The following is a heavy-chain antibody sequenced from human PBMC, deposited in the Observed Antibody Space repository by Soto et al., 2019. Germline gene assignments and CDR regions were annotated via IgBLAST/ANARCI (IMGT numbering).Heavy chain of an antibody. D-gene: IGHD3-10*01. CDR1: GFSFRGYS. V-gene: IGHV3-48*02. CDR3: ARVARGGDVFNI. CDR2: ISSTSSTI. Sequence: EVQLVESGGGLVQPGGSLRLSCSASGFSFRGYSMDWVRQAPGKGLEWLSYISSTSSTIYYADSVKGRFTISRDNAKNSLYLQMNSVRDEDTAVYYGARVARGGDVFNIWGQGTMVTVSS. J-gene: IGHJ3*02.